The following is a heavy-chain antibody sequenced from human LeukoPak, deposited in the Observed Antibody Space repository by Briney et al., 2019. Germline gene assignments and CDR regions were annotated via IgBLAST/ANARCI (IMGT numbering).Heavy chain of an antibody. J-gene: IGHJ5*02. CDR3: ATVVGATKDTSWFDP. Sequence: GGSLRLSCAASGFTFSSYSMNWVGQAPGKGLEWVSSISSSSSYIDYADSVKGRFTISRDNAKNSLYLQMNSLRAEDTAVYYCATVVGATKDTSWFDPWGQGTLVTVSS. CDR1: GFTFSSYS. D-gene: IGHD1-26*01. V-gene: IGHV3-21*01. CDR2: ISSSSSYI.